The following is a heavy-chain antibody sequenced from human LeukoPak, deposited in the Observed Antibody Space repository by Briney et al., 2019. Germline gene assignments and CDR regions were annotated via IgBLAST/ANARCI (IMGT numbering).Heavy chain of an antibody. J-gene: IGHJ4*02. D-gene: IGHD3-16*02. CDR3: ARKGDYVWGSYRYSWYFDY. V-gene: IGHV4-59*01. CDR2: ISYSGSP. Sequence: SETLSLTCTISGGSINTYYWNWIRQPPGKGLEWIGYISYSGSPKYNPPLKSRVTISIDTSRSQFSLKLNSVTAADTAMYYCARKGDYVWGSYRYSWYFDYWGQGTLVTVSS. CDR1: GGSINTYY.